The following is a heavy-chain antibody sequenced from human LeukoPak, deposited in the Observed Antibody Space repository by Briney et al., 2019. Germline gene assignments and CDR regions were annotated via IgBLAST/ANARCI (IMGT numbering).Heavy chain of an antibody. J-gene: IGHJ4*02. V-gene: IGHV3-7*04. CDR2: IKEDGSEK. CDR1: GFTFSRYW. Sequence: GGSLRLSCAASGFTFSRYWMSWVRQAPGKGLEWVANIKEDGSEKSYVDSVKGRFTIPRDNAKNSLYLQMNTLRAEDTAVYYCARGPAYCGADCYSYFVSWGQGTLVTVSS. D-gene: IGHD2-21*02. CDR3: ARGPAYCGADCYSYFVS.